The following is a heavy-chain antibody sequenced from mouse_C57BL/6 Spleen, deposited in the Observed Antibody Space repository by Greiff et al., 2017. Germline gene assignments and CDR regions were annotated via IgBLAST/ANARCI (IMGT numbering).Heavy chain of an antibody. D-gene: IGHD1-1*01. J-gene: IGHJ4*01. CDR1: GYAFSSSW. V-gene: IGHV1-82*01. Sequence: VQLQQSGPELVKPGASVKISCKASGYAFSSSWMNWVKQRPGKGLEWIGRIYPGDGDTNYNGKFKGKATLTANKSSSTAYMQLSSLTSEDSAVYFCASDYYGSGYAMDYWGQGASVTVSS. CDR3: ASDYYGSGYAMDY. CDR2: IYPGDGDT.